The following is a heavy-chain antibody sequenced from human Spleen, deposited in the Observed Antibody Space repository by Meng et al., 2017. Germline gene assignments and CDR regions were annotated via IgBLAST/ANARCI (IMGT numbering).Heavy chain of an antibody. CDR1: GASFRGYY. CDR2: MKPGGIP. Sequence: VQLQQWGAGLLKPPGNPYLTRAVFGASFRGYYWTWFRQPPGKGREWIGEMKPGGIPNYIPSLKRRVTISVDTSKHQFSLKLTSVTATGPAVYYCARCRQGYSDGDRFDFWGHGTLVTVSS. D-gene: IGHD5-18*01. V-gene: IGHV4-34*01. CDR3: ARCRQGYSDGDRFDF. J-gene: IGHJ4*01.